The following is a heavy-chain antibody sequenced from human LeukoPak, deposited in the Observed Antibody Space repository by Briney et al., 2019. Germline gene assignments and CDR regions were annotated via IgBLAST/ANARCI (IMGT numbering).Heavy chain of an antibody. J-gene: IGHJ6*02. Sequence: GGSLRLSCAASGFTFDDYAMRWVRQAPGKGLEWVSGISWNSGSIGYADSVKGRFTISRDNAKNSLYLQMNSLRAEDTALYYCAKSDPYYYYYGMDVWGQGTTVTVSS. V-gene: IGHV3-9*01. CDR1: GFTFDDYA. CDR3: AKSDPYYYYYGMDV. CDR2: ISWNSGSI.